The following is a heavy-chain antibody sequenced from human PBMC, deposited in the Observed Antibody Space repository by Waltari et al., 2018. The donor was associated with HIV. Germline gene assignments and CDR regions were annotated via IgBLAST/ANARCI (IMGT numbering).Heavy chain of an antibody. CDR3: ARRGDDFWSGYWWFDP. J-gene: IGHJ5*02. D-gene: IGHD3-3*01. Sequence: QLQLQESGPGLVKSSAILSLTFIFSGGSISSRNYYCGWPRQPRGKGLDGIGSVYYGGITHNNPSLKSRVTISVDTSKNQFSLKVSSVTAADTAVYYCARRGDDFWSGYWWFDPWGQGTLVTVSS. V-gene: IGHV4-39*01. CDR2: VYYGGIT. CDR1: GGSISSRNYY.